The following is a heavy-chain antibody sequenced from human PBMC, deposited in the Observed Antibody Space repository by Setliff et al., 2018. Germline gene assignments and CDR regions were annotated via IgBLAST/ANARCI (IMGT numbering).Heavy chain of an antibody. J-gene: IGHJ4*02. Sequence: ASVKVSCKASGYTFTGYYIHWVRQAPGQGLEWMGCLNPNSGGTSSTRKFEGCVTMTRDTSISAAYMELSSLKSNDTAVYYCARGKYDILTGEYYFDFWGQGTLVTV. CDR1: GYTFTGYY. V-gene: IGHV1-2*04. CDR2: LNPNSGGT. D-gene: IGHD3-9*01. CDR3: ARGKYDILTGEYYFDF.